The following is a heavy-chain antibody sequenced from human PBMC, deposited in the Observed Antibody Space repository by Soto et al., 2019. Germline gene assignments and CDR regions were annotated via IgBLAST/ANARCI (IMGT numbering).Heavy chain of an antibody. CDR1: A. V-gene: IGHV3-23*01. D-gene: IGHD3-22*01. J-gene: IGHJ4*02. CDR2: ISGSGGTT. Sequence: ALNWVRQAPGRGLEWVSAISGSGGTTYYADSVKGRSTISRDNSKNTLFLQMNSLRAEDAAIYYCAKSPKVISTSLDYWGQGSLVTVSS. CDR3: AKSPKVISTSLDY.